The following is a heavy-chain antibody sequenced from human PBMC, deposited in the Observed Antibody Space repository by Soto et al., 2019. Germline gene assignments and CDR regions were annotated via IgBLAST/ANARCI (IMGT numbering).Heavy chain of an antibody. CDR3: ARDSYNWNYVYAFDI. D-gene: IGHD1-7*01. J-gene: IGHJ3*02. CDR2: ISYDGSNK. V-gene: IGHV3-30*03. CDR1: FTFSGYG. Sequence: FTFSGYGMHWVRQAPGKGLEWVAVISYDGSNKYYVDSVKGRFTISRDNSKNTLYLQMNSLRAEDTAVYYCARDSYNWNYVYAFDIWGQGTMVTVSS.